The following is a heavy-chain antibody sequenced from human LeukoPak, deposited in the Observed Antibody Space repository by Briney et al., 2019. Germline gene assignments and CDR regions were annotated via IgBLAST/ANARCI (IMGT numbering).Heavy chain of an antibody. V-gene: IGHV3-23*01. Sequence: PGGSLRLSCAASGFTFSSSAMSWVRQAPGKGLEWVSAISNNGGYTYYADSVQGRFTIPRDNSKSTLCLQVNSLRAGDTAVYYCAKQLGYCSDGSCYLPYWGQGTLVTVSS. J-gene: IGHJ4*02. CDR2: ISNNGGYT. CDR1: GFTFSSSA. CDR3: AKQLGYCSDGSCYLPY. D-gene: IGHD2-15*01.